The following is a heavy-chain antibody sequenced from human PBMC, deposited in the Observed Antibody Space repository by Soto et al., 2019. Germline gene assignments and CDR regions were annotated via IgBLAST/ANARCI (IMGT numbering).Heavy chain of an antibody. V-gene: IGHV1-69*15. CDR1: GGTFSNYA. CDR3: AKDGGREGYFGNWFDP. Sequence: QVQRVQSGAELKKPGSSVKVSCEASGGTFSNYAITWVRQAPGQGLEWLGRIIPIFGTTDYAQKFQGRVTITADESTTTAYMELSSLRSDDSAVYYCAKDGGREGYFGNWFDPWGQGTLVTVSS. J-gene: IGHJ5*02. D-gene: IGHD2-15*01. CDR2: IIPIFGTT.